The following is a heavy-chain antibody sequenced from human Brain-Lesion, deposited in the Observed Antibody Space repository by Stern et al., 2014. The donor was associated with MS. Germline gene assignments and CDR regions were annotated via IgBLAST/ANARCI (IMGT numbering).Heavy chain of an antibody. CDR2: INPNTGGT. D-gene: IGHD3-3*01. Sequence: VQLVESGAEVTKPGASVKVSCKTSGYIFTGYYIHWGRQAPGQGLEWMAWINPNTGGTKYHQQFQGRVTMSRDTSISTAYVELSSLTSDDTAVYYCARDQRGITIFGVVTDYYYLGMDVWGQGTTVTVSS. CDR1: GYIFTGYY. CDR3: ARDQRGITIFGVVTDYYYLGMDV. V-gene: IGHV1-2*02. J-gene: IGHJ6*02.